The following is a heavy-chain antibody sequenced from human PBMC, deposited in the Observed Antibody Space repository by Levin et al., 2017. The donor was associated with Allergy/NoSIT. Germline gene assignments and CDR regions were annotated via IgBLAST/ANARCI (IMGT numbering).Heavy chain of an antibody. D-gene: IGHD4/OR15-4a*01. J-gene: IGHJ4*02. CDR1: GFTLSDSS. V-gene: IGHV3-73*01. CDR2: ITTKTNNYAT. CDR3: ALPTRVGDYGDLRGY. Sequence: GGSLRLSCAASGFTLSDSSMTWVRQASGKGLEWVGHITTKTNNYATEYAASVKGRFTLSRDDLKNTAYLQMNSLKAEDTAVYYCALPTRVGDYGDLRGYWGQGTLVIVSS.